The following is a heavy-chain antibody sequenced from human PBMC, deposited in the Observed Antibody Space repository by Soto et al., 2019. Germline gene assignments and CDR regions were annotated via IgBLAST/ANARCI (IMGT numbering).Heavy chain of an antibody. CDR1: GFTFRSSG. CDR2: IWYDGSNK. CDR3: ARGGASPYS. Sequence: GSLRLSCVASGFTFRSSGMHWVRQAPGKGLEWVAVIWYDGSNKYYADSVKGRFTISRDNPKNTLYLQMNSLRAEDTAMYYCARGGASPYSLGQGTLVTVSS. J-gene: IGHJ5*01. V-gene: IGHV3-33*01.